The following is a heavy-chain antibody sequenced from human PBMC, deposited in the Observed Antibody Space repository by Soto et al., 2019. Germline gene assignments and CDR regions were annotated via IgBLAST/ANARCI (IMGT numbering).Heavy chain of an antibody. V-gene: IGHV4-61*01. CDR3: TRDVTTSGRHPPEST. CDR1: GGSVSSGNYY. D-gene: IGHD6-19*01. CDR2: IFYGGST. Sequence: QVQLPESGPGLVKPSETLSLTCTVSGGSVSSGNYYWSWIRQSPVKGLEWIGYIFYGGSTNYNPSLKSRVTISVDTSKNQFSLKLRSVTAADTAVYYCTRDVTTSGRHPPESTWGQGTLVTVS. J-gene: IGHJ5*02.